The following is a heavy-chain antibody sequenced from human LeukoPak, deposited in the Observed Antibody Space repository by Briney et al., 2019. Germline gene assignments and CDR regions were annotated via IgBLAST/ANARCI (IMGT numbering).Heavy chain of an antibody. J-gene: IGHJ4*02. CDR1: GYTFTGYY. CDR3: ARVHADSNYSFDY. Sequence: ASVKVSCKASGYTFTGYYMHWVRQAPGQGLEWMGWINPNSGGTNYAQRFQGRVTMTRDTSISTAYMELSRLRSDDTAVYYCARVHADSNYSFDYWGQGTLVTVSS. V-gene: IGHV1-2*02. D-gene: IGHD4-11*01. CDR2: INPNSGGT.